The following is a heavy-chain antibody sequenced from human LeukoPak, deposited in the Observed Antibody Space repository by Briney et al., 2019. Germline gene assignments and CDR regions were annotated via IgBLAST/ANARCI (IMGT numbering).Heavy chain of an antibody. V-gene: IGHV3-11*06. CDR2: ISGSGTDI. CDR1: GFTFSDPY. J-gene: IGHJ4*02. CDR3: AKDGYFDWLLVSSRGNYFDY. D-gene: IGHD3-9*01. Sequence: GGSLRLSCEASGFTFSDPYMSWIRQAPGKGLECLSYISGSGTDINYADSVRGRFTISRDNAKNSLYLQMNSLRVEDTAVYYCAKDGYFDWLLVSSRGNYFDYWGQGTLVTVSS.